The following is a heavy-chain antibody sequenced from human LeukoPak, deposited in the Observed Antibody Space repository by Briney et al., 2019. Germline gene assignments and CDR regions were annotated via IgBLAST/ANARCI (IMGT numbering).Heavy chain of an antibody. D-gene: IGHD3-10*01. CDR3: ARVLMVRGVTTGYFDY. CDR2: INPNSGGT. J-gene: IGHJ4*02. CDR1: GYTFTGYY. V-gene: IGHV1-2*02. Sequence: ASVKVSCKASGYTFTGYYMHWVRQAPGQGLEWMGWINPNSGGTNYAQKFQGRVTMTRDTSISTAYMELSRLRSDDTAVYYCARVLMVRGVTTGYFDYWGQGTLVTVSP.